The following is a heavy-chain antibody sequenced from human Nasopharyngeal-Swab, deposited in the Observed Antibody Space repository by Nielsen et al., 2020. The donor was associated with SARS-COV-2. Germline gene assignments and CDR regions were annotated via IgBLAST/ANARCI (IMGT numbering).Heavy chain of an antibody. D-gene: IGHD2-21*01. Sequence: SETLSLTCTVSGGSVSSGSYYWSWIRQPPGKGLEWIGYIYYSGSTNYNPSLKSRVTISVDTSKNQFSLKLSSVTAADTAVYYCARALLWGPFDYWGQGTLVTVSS. J-gene: IGHJ4*02. CDR3: ARALLWGPFDY. CDR2: IYYSGST. V-gene: IGHV4-61*01. CDR1: GGSVSSGSYY.